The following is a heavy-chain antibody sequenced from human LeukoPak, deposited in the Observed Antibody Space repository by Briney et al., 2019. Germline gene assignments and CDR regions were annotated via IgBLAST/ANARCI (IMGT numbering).Heavy chain of an antibody. CDR2: IDPNSGGT. Sequence: ASVKVSCKASGYTFTGYYIHWVRQAPGQGLEWMGWIDPNSGGTKYVQKFQGRVTMTRDTSISTAHMELSRLRSDDTAVYYCARSYSDIVIIPTAFWGQGALVTVSS. CDR3: ARSYSDIVIIPTAF. J-gene: IGHJ4*02. V-gene: IGHV1-2*02. D-gene: IGHD2-2*01. CDR1: GYTFTGYY.